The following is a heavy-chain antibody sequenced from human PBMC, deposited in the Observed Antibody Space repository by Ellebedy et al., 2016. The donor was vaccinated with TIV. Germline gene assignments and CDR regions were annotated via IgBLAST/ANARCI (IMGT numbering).Heavy chain of an antibody. CDR1: GFTFSSYA. Sequence: PGGSLRLSCAASGFTFSSYAMSWVRQAPGKGLEWVSGITTSGVSVYSGDSVKGRFSISRDTSKNTLYRQMNSLRVEDTAVYYCAKGLTGDRGGWGWYFDLWGRGTLVTVSS. D-gene: IGHD7-27*01. CDR3: AKGLTGDRGGWGWYFDL. J-gene: IGHJ2*01. CDR2: ITTSGVSV. V-gene: IGHV3-23*01.